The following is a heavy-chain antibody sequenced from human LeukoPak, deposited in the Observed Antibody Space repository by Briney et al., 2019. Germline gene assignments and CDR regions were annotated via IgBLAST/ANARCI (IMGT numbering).Heavy chain of an antibody. CDR1: GFTFSGYA. V-gene: IGHV3-21*01. CDR3: ARDYGVVEIDY. Sequence: GGSLRLSCVASGFTFSGYAMSWVRQAPGKGLEWVSSISSSSSYIYYADSVKGRFTISRDNAKNSLYLQMNSLRAEDTAVYYCARDYGVVEIDYWGQGTLVTVSS. D-gene: IGHD2-15*01. J-gene: IGHJ4*02. CDR2: ISSSSSYI.